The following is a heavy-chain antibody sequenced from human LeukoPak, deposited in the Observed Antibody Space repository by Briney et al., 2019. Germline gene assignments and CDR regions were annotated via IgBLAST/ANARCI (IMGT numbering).Heavy chain of an antibody. CDR2: ICSGGST. CDR1: GFTFSSYA. CDR3: ARGEWTLTAEY. V-gene: IGHV3-66*01. D-gene: IGHD3/OR15-3a*01. Sequence: GGSLRLSCAASGFTFSSYAMHWVRQAPGKGLEWVSIICSGGSTYYSDSVKGRFTISTENTTNTLYLQMNSLRAEDTPVYYCARGEWTLTAEYRGEGTLVTASP. J-gene: IGHJ4*02.